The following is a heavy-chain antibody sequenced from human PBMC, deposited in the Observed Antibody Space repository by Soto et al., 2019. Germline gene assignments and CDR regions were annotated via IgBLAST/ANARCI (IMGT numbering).Heavy chain of an antibody. Sequence: QVQLQQSGPGLVKPSQTLSLTCAITGDSVSSNSAGWSWVRQSPSRGLEWLGRTYYRSKWYYEYAVAVRARITNNPDTSKNQYSLQLNSVTPEDTAVYFCARGEQYSGRIFDYWGQGTLVTVSS. D-gene: IGHD1-26*01. J-gene: IGHJ4*01. CDR3: ARGEQYSGRIFDY. CDR2: TYYRSKWYY. V-gene: IGHV6-1*01. CDR1: GDSVSSNSAG.